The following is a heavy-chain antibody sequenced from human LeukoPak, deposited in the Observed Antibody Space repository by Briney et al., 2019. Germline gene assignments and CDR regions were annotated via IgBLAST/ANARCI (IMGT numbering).Heavy chain of an antibody. J-gene: IGHJ6*02. CDR2: INPSSGGT. CDR1: GYTFTGYY. V-gene: IGHV1-2*06. Sequence: ASVKVSCKASGYTFTGYYIHWVRQAPGQGLEWMGRINPSSGGTNYAQKFQGTVTMTRDTSISTAYMELSRLRSDDTAVYYCARKPEGMDVWGQGTTVTVSS. CDR3: ARKPEGMDV. D-gene: IGHD1-14*01.